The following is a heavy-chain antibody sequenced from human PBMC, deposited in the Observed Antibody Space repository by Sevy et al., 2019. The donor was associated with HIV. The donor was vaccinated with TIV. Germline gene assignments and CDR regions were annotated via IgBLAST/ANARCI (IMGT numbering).Heavy chain of an antibody. Sequence: GGSLRLSCAVSGFSFDSYGMTWVRQAPGKGLEWVSGISGSGTRTYYADSVKGRFSISRDNSKNRLYLQMNSLRSEDTAFYYCEKGGGGHYDPDEIGYYFYYYNMDVWGKGTTVTVSS. CDR3: EKGGGGHYDPDEIGYYFYYYNMDV. D-gene: IGHD3-22*01. CDR1: GFSFDSYG. CDR2: ISGSGTRT. V-gene: IGHV3-23*01. J-gene: IGHJ6*03.